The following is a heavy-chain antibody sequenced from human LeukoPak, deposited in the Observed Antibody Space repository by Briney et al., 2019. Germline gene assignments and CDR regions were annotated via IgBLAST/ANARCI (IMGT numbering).Heavy chain of an antibody. Sequence: GGSLRLSCAASGFTFSSYALTWVRQAPGEGLDWVSSISVSSTTYYLDSVKGRFSISRDNSNHALYLQMNSLRAEDTALYYCAKCILDNCREGFDVWGQGTMVTVSS. CDR1: GFTFSSYA. V-gene: IGHV3-23*01. CDR2: ISVSSTT. D-gene: IGHD1-1*01. CDR3: AKCILDNCREGFDV. J-gene: IGHJ3*01.